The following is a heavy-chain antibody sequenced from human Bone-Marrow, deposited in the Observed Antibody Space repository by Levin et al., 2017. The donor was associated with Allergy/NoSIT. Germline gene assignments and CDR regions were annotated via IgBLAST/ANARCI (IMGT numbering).Heavy chain of an antibody. Sequence: GESLKISCAASGFTFSNAWMSWVRQAPGKGLEWVGRIKSKTDGGTTDYAAPVKGRFTISRDDSKNTLYLQMNSLKTEDTAVYYCTTDERVATPTFDYWGQGTLVTVSS. CDR2: IKSKTDGGTT. CDR1: GFTFSNAW. V-gene: IGHV3-15*01. J-gene: IGHJ4*02. CDR3: TTDERVATPTFDY. D-gene: IGHD5-12*01.